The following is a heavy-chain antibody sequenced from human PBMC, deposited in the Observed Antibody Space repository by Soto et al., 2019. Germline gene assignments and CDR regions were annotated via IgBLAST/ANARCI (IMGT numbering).Heavy chain of an antibody. D-gene: IGHD3-22*01. CDR1: GGTFSSYA. J-gene: IGHJ4*02. CDR2: IIPIIGTA. Sequence: QVQLVQSGAEVKKPGSSVKVSCKASGGTFSSYAISWVRQAPGQGLEWMGGIIPIIGTANYAQKFQGRVTITADESTSTAYMELSSLRSEDTAVYYCAPQLYYYDSSGYYRAHDYWGQGTLVTVSS. CDR3: APQLYYYDSSGYYRAHDY. V-gene: IGHV1-69*01.